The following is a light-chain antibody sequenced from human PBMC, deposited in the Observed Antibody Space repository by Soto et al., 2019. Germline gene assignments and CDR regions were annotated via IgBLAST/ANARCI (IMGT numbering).Light chain of an antibody. CDR2: EVS. CDR1: SSDVGGYNY. J-gene: IGLJ1*01. Sequence: QSALTQPAAVSGSPGQSITISCTGTSSDVGGYNYVSWYQQQSGKAPNLMIHEVSNRPSGVSNRFSGSKSGNTASLTISGLQAEDEADYYCSSYTSSRAYVFGIGTKVTVL. V-gene: IGLV2-14*01. CDR3: SSYTSSRAYV.